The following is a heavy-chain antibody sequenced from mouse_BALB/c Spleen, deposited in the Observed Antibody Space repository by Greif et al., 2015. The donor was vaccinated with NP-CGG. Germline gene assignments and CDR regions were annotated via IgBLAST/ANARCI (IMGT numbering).Heavy chain of an antibody. CDR2: INPSTGYT. CDR3: ARWAADY. CDR1: GYTFTSYW. Sequence: VQLQQSGAELAKPGASVKMSCKASGYTFTSYWMHWVKQRPGQGLEWIGYINPSTGYTEYNQKFKDKATLTADKSSSTAYMQLSSLTSEDSAVYYCARWAADYWGQGTSVTVSS. V-gene: IGHV1-7*01. J-gene: IGHJ4*01.